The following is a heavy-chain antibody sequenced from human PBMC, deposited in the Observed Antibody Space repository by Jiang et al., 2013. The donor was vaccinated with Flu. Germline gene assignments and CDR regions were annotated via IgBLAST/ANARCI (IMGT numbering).Heavy chain of an antibody. CDR3: ARARAPEIAAMYFDF. J-gene: IGHJ4*02. CDR2: IHSSGST. V-gene: IGHV4-61*01. D-gene: IGHD6-13*01. CDR1: GASVSSGNYY. Sequence: GSGLVKPSETLSLTCTVSGASVSSGNYYWSWIRQPPGKRLERIGYIHSSGSTDYNPSLKSRVTISLDTSNNQFSLKLISVTAADTAVYYCARARAPEIAAMYFDFWGQGDLATVSS.